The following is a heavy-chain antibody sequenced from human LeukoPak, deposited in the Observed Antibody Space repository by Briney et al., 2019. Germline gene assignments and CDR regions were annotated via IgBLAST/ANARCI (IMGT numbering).Heavy chain of an antibody. CDR3: ARDHYGSGSYKAYFDY. Sequence: SETLSLTCTVSDASVTTYSWSWLRQPAGKGLEWIGRVYSSGATKYNPSLKSRVTISADTSENQFSLKLPSVTAADTAVYYCARDHYGSGSYKAYFDYWGHGIQVTVSS. J-gene: IGHJ4*01. CDR2: VYSSGAT. D-gene: IGHD3-10*01. V-gene: IGHV4-4*07. CDR1: DASVTTYS.